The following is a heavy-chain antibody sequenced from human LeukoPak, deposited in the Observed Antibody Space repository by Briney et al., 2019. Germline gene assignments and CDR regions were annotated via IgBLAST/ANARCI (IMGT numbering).Heavy chain of an antibody. CDR3: ARDLADCSSTSCYGDDAFDI. D-gene: IGHD2-2*01. CDR2: ISSSSSYI. CDR1: GFTFSSYN. J-gene: IGHJ3*02. V-gene: IGHV3-21*01. Sequence: GGSVRLSCAASGFTFSSYNMNWVRQAPGKGLEWVSSISSSSSYIYYADSVKGRFTISRDNAKNSLYLQMNSLRAEDTAVYYCARDLADCSSTSCYGDDAFDIWGQGTMVNVSS.